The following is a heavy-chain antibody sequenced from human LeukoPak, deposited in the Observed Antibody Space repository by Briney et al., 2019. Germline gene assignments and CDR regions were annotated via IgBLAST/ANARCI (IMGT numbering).Heavy chain of an antibody. V-gene: IGHV3-23*01. D-gene: IGHD5-24*01. CDR2: ISGGGETT. Sequence: QPGGSLRLTCVASGFSFSTSLMGWVRQAPGKGLEWVSAISGGGETTYYADSVKGRFTISRDNSESTLYLRMDSLGADDTAVYYCAKVREAWDYWGQGTQVTVSS. CDR1: GFSFSTSL. J-gene: IGHJ4*02. CDR3: AKVREAWDY.